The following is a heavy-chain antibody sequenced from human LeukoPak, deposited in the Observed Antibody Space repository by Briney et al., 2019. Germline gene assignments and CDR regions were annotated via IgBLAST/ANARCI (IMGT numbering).Heavy chain of an antibody. V-gene: IGHV3-7*01. Sequence: GGSLRLSCAASGFTFSSYWMSWVRQAPGKGLEWVANIKQDGSEKYYVDSVKGRFTISRDNAKNSLYLQMNSLRAEDTAVYYCARDRTARLRSSREGDYWGQGTLVTVSS. CDR3: ARDRTARLRSSREGDY. J-gene: IGHJ4*02. CDR2: IKQDGSEK. CDR1: GFTFSSYW. D-gene: IGHD4-17*01.